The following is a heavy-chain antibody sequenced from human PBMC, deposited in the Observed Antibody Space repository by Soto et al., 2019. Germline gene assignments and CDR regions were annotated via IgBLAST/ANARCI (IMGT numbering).Heavy chain of an antibody. CDR2: MFYGVST. V-gene: IGHV4-39*01. J-gene: IGHJ4*02. Sequence: SETLSLTCTVSGSSINSSGYYWGWIRQPPGKGLEWIGSMFYGVSTYYNPSLKSRVTVSVDTSKNQFSLNLRSVTAADTAVYYCARLPSRHLVDYWGQGTMVTVS. CDR3: ARLPSRHLVDY. CDR1: GSSINSSGYY. D-gene: IGHD3-3*02.